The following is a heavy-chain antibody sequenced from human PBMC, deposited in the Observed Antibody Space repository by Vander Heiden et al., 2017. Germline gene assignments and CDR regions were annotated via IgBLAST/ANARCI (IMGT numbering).Heavy chain of an antibody. CDR3: AREGKESLYYDYVWGSYRD. CDR2: ISSSSSYI. Sequence: EVQLVESGGGLVKPGGSLRHSGAAPGFTFRSTSLTWVRQAAGKGLEWVSSISSSSSYIYYADSVKCRFTISRDNAKNSLYLQMNSLRAEDTAVYYCAREGKESLYYDYVWGSYRDWGQGTLVTVSS. V-gene: IGHV3-21*01. CDR1: GFTFRSTS. D-gene: IGHD3-16*02. J-gene: IGHJ4*02.